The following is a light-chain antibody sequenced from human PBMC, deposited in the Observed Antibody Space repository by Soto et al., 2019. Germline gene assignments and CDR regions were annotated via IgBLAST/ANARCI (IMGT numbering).Light chain of an antibody. CDR3: QQYDNWLAPT. J-gene: IGKJ4*01. V-gene: IGKV3-15*01. CDR1: QSVSRN. CDR2: GAS. Sequence: EIAMTQSPATLSVSPGERATLSCRASQSVSRNLAWYQQKPGQVPRLLIYGASTRATGIPARFSGSGTGTEFTLTITSLQSEDFAVYYCQQYDNWLAPTFGGGTKVEIK.